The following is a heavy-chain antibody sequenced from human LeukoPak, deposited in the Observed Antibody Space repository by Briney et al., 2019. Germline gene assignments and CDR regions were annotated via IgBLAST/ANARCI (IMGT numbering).Heavy chain of an antibody. CDR2: IIPIFGTA. V-gene: IGHV1-69*13. CDR1: GGTFSSYA. D-gene: IGHD3-3*01. J-gene: IGHJ4*02. CDR3: ARDPTTYHYDFWSGPFDY. Sequence: SVKVSCKASGGTFSSYAISWVRQAPGQGLEWMGGIIPIFGTANYAQKFQGRVTITADESTSTAYMELRSLRSDDTAAYYCARDPTTYHYDFWSGPFDYWGQGTLVTVSS.